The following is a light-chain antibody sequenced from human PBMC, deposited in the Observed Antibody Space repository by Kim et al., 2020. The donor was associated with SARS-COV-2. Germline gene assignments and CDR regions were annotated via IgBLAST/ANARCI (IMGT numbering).Light chain of an antibody. V-gene: IGKV1-39*01. J-gene: IGKJ2*01. Sequence: DIQMTQSPSSLSASVGDRVTITCRASQSICTYLNWYQQKPGKAPKLLIYGASNLPSGLPSRFSGSGSGTDFTLTISTLQPEDFGTYYCQQGYSTFGQGPKLEI. CDR3: QQGYST. CDR1: QSICTY. CDR2: GAS.